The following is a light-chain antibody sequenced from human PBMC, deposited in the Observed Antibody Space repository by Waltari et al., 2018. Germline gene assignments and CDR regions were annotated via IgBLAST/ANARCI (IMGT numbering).Light chain of an antibody. CDR2: EDQ. CDR1: GGRVATTS. V-gene: IGLV6-57*02. Sequence: FMLTQPHSVSASPGTTVTLYCTGRGGRVATTSVQSYQKRPGSGPTTVIYEDQHSTSEVPDRFSGSIDSSSNSASLTISGLKTEDEAVYYCQSYDNTNEGVVGGGTKLTVL. CDR3: QSYDNTNEGV. J-gene: IGLJ2*01.